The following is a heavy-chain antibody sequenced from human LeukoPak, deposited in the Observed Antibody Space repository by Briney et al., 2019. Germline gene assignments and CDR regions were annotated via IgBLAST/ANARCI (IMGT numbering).Heavy chain of an antibody. J-gene: IGHJ2*01. CDR2: INPNSGGT. D-gene: IGHD3-22*01. Sequence: ASVKVSCKASGYTFTGYYMHWVRQAPGQALEWMGWINPNSGGTNYAQKFQGRVTMTRDTSINTAYMELSRLRSDDTAVYYWAINPDSSGGGSDWYFDLWGRGTLVTVSS. V-gene: IGHV1-2*02. CDR1: GYTFTGYY. CDR3: AINPDSSGGGSDWYFDL.